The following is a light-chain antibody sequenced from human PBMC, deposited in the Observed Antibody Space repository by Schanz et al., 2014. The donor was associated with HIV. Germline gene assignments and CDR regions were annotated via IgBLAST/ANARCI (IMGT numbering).Light chain of an antibody. J-gene: IGKJ5*01. CDR1: QSVSSSY. CDR2: GAS. CDR3: QQYGGSPL. V-gene: IGKV3-20*01. Sequence: EIVLTQSPGTLSLSPGERATLSCRASQSVSSSYLAWYQQKSGQAPRLLIFGASSRATGIPDRFSGSGSGTDFTLTINRLEPEDFAVYYCQQYGGSPLFGQGTRLEIK.